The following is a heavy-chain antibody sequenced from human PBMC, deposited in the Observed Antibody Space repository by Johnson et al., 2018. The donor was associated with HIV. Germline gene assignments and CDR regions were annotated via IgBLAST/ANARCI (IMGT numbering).Heavy chain of an antibody. V-gene: IGHV3-11*04. CDR2: ISGGGSSI. CDR1: GFTFDDYG. J-gene: IGHJ3*02. Sequence: QVQLVESGGGLVKPGGSLRLSCAASGFTFDDYGMSWVRQAPGKGLEWVSYISGGGSSIYYAESVKDRFTISRYNSKNTLYLQMKSLRAEDTAVYYCARDGAYSSSWYSAFDIWGQGTMVTVSS. CDR3: ARDGAYSSSWYSAFDI. D-gene: IGHD6-13*01.